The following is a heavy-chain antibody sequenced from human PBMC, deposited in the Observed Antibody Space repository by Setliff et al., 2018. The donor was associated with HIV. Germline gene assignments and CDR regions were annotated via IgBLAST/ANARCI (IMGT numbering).Heavy chain of an antibody. Sequence: PGGSLRLSCAASGFTFDDYAMHWVRQAPGKGLEWVSGITWNSGSIAYADSVKGRFTISRDNAKNSLYLQMNSLRAEDTAVYYCARERGYSYGYSDFWGQGTLVTVSS. CDR3: ARERGYSYGYSDF. V-gene: IGHV3-9*01. CDR1: GFTFDDYA. CDR2: ITWNSGSI. D-gene: IGHD5-18*01. J-gene: IGHJ4*02.